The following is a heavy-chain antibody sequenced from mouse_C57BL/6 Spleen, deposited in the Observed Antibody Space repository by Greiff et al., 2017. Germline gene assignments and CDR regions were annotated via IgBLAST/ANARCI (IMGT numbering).Heavy chain of an antibody. V-gene: IGHV1-50*01. D-gene: IGHD1-1*01. CDR2: IDPSDSYT. J-gene: IGHJ2*01. Sequence: QVQLQQPGAELVKPGASVKLSCKASGYTFTSYRMQWVKQRPGQGLEWIGEIDPSDSYTNDNQKFKGKATLTVDTSSSTAYMQLSSLTSEDSAVYYCARGTTVVAGDWGQGTTLTVSS. CDR3: ARGTTVVAGD. CDR1: GYTFTSYR.